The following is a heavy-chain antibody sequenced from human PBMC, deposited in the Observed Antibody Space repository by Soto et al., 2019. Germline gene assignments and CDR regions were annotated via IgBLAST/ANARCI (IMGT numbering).Heavy chain of an antibody. Sequence: ASVKVSCKASGYTFTNYAMHWVRQAPGQRLEWMGWINGGNGYTKYSRKFQGRVTITRDTSASTAYMELSSLRSEDTAVYYCARVLSWASYYDFWSGYYNYYYYGMDVWGQGTTVTVS. J-gene: IGHJ6*02. CDR2: INGGNGYT. CDR3: ARVLSWASYYDFWSGYYNYYYYGMDV. D-gene: IGHD3-3*01. CDR1: GYTFTNYA. V-gene: IGHV1-3*01.